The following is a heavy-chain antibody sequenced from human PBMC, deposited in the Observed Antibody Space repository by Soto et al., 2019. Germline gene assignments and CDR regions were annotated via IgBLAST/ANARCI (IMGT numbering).Heavy chain of an antibody. CDR1: GYTFNKYP. J-gene: IGHJ4*02. Sequence: ASVKVSCKASGYTFNKYPIHWVRQAPGQGPEWMGWINPVNGDTRYSQRFQGRVTLTRDTSASTAYMELSSLRSEDTAVYYCARKDYYGSGIYYFDYWGQGTLVTGSS. V-gene: IGHV1-3*01. CDR3: ARKDYYGSGIYYFDY. D-gene: IGHD3-10*01. CDR2: INPVNGDT.